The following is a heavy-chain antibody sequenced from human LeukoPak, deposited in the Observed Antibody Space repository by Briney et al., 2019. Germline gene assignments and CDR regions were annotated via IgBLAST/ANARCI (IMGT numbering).Heavy chain of an antibody. CDR2: ISGDGDNT. J-gene: IGHJ5*02. Sequence: GGSLRLSCVASGFTVDDYALHWVRQAPGKGLEWISVISGDGDNTHYADSVKGRFTISRDNSKNSLYLQMSSLRADDTALYYCAKGVRSGTYYNCFDPWGQGTLVTVYS. V-gene: IGHV3-43*02. CDR3: AKGVRSGTYYNCFDP. D-gene: IGHD1-26*01. CDR1: GFTVDDYA.